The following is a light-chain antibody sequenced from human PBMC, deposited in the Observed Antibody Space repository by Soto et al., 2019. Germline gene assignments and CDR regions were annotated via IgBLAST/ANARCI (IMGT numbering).Light chain of an antibody. CDR3: SSYAASNNVL. CDR2: DVT. V-gene: IGLV2-8*01. Sequence: QSALTQPPSASGSPGQSVTISCTGTSTDIGYYNYVSWYQHHPGRPPKLLIYDVTQRPSGVPDRFSGSKSGNTASLTVSGLQAEDEADYYCSSYAASNNVLCGGGTKVTVL. J-gene: IGLJ3*02. CDR1: STDIGYYNY.